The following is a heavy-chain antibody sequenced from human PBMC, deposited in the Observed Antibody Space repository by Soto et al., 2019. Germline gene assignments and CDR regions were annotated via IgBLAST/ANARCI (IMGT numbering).Heavy chain of an antibody. V-gene: IGHV1-18*01. Sequence: QVPLVQSGAEVKKPGASVKVSCKASGYTFTSYGISWVRQAPGQGLEWMGWISAYNGNTNYAQKLQGRVTMTTDTSTSTAYMELRSLRSDDTAVYYCARGVTARGGVIVTMWYFDYWGQGTLVTVSS. D-gene: IGHD3-16*02. CDR1: GYTFTSYG. J-gene: IGHJ4*02. CDR3: ARGVTARGGVIVTMWYFDY. CDR2: ISAYNGNT.